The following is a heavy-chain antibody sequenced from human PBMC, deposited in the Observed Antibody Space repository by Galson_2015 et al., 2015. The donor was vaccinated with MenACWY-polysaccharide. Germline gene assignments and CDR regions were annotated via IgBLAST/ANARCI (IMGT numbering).Heavy chain of an antibody. D-gene: IGHD2/OR15-2a*01. Sequence: SLRLSCAASGFTFSSYAMHWVRQAPGKGLEWVAVISYDGTNKYYADSVKGRFTISRDNSENTQYLQMNSLGAEDTAVYYCARDYCDRTPCHGMYVWGQGTTVTVSS. J-gene: IGHJ6*02. CDR1: GFTFSSYA. V-gene: IGHV3-30-3*01. CDR2: ISYDGTNK. CDR3: ARDYCDRTPCHGMYV.